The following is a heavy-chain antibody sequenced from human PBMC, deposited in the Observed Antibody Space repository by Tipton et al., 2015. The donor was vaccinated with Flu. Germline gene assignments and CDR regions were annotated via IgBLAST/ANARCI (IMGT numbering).Heavy chain of an antibody. V-gene: IGHV4-34*01. CDR3: ARGSAYANTYFDS. D-gene: IGHD5-12*01. Sequence: TLSLTCAVSGDSISSDYYWGWIRQPPGKGLEWIGEINHGGTTNYNVSLKSRVTISVDASKNQFSLKLSSVTAADTAVYHCARGSAYANTYFDSWGRGTLVTVSS. J-gene: IGHJ4*02. CDR2: INHGGTT. CDR1: GDSISSDYY.